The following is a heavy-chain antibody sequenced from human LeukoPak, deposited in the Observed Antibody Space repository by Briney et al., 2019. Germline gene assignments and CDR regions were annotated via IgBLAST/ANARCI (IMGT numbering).Heavy chain of an antibody. J-gene: IGHJ4*02. CDR3: ASSVGYYYGSGSYFSFDY. Sequence: ASVKVSCKASGYTFTSYYMHWVRQAPGQGLEWMGIINHSGGSTSYAQKFQGRVTMTRDTSTSTVYMELSSLRSEDTAVYYCASSVGYYYGSGSYFSFDYWGQGTLVTVSS. CDR2: INHSGGST. CDR1: GYTFTSYY. V-gene: IGHV1-46*01. D-gene: IGHD3-10*01.